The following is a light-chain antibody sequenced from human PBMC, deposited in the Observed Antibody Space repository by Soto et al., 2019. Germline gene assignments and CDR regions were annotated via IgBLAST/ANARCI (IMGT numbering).Light chain of an antibody. CDR2: AAS. CDR1: QSISNY. CDR3: QQSYSTPRT. J-gene: IGKJ4*01. Sequence: DIQMTQSPSSLSASVGDRVTITCRASQSISNYLNWYQQKPGIAPKLLIYAASSLQSGVPSRVSGSGYGTDFTLTISSLQPEDVATYYCQQSYSTPRTFGGGTKVEIK. V-gene: IGKV1-39*01.